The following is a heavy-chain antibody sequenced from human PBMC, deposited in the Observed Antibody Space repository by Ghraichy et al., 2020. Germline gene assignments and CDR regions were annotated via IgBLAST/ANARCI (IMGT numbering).Heavy chain of an antibody. CDR1: GFTFSSYD. J-gene: IGHJ4*02. Sequence: GGSLRLSCAASGFTFSSYDMNWVRQAPGKGLEWVSYISSSGSTTYYADSVKGRFTISRDNAKNSLYLQMNSLRAEDTAVYYCARVLAYSSSWYDYWGQGTLVTVSS. CDR3: ARVLAYSSSWYDY. D-gene: IGHD6-13*01. CDR2: ISSSGSTT. V-gene: IGHV3-48*03.